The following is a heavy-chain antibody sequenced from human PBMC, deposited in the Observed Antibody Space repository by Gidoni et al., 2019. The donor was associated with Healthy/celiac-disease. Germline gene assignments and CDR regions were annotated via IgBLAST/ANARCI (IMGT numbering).Heavy chain of an antibody. V-gene: IGHV6-1*02. J-gene: IGHJ6*02. Sequence: QVQLQQSGPGRVTPSQTLARTCAITAESVSSHSPSAHWIRQTPSRGLEWLGRTYYRTSWYNEYAVSVRARITTTPDTCRNHFSLLLDCVTPEGSALYDWAGEPTYSSGWSPAGSVGDYYNYGMDVWGPGTTVTVSS. D-gene: IGHD6-19*01. CDR1: AESVSSHSPS. CDR3: AGEPTYSSGWSPAGSVGDYYNYGMDV. CDR2: TYYRTSWYN.